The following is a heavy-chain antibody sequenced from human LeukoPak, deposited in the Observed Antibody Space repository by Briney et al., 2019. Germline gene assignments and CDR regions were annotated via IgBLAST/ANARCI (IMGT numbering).Heavy chain of an antibody. CDR3: ARVILGAWGAFDI. J-gene: IGHJ3*02. V-gene: IGHV3-23*01. D-gene: IGHD1-26*01. Sequence: PGGSLRLCCAASGFTFSSYGMSWVRQAPGKGLEWVSAISGSGGSTYYADSVKGRFTISRDNSKNTLYLQMNSLRAEDTAVYYCARVILGAWGAFDIWGQGTMVTVSS. CDR2: ISGSGGST. CDR1: GFTFSSYG.